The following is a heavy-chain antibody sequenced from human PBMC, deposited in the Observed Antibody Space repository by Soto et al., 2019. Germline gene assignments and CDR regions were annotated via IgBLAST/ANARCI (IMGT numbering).Heavy chain of an antibody. V-gene: IGHV3-53*01. J-gene: IGHJ4*01. CDR2: LYSGGST. CDR1: GFTVSSNY. D-gene: IGHD2-2*01. CDR3: ARDSRNRNFFDY. Sequence: LGLSCAASGFTVSSNYMTWVRQAPGKGLEWVSVLYSGGSTYYADPVKGRFTISRDNPKSTLYLQMNSLRAEDTALYYCARDSRNRNFFDYWGQGTLVTVSS.